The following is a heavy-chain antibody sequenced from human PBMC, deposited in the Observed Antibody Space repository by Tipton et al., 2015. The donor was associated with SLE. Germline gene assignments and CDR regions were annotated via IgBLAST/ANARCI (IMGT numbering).Heavy chain of an antibody. D-gene: IGHD3-10*01. V-gene: IGHV4-4*07. CDR2: IYTNEIN. CDR1: GGSISTYY. J-gene: IGHJ6*03. Sequence: TLSLTCTVSGGSISTYYWNWIRQPAGKGLEWIGRIYTNEINNYNPSLQSRVTISVDTAKNRFSLRLTSVTAADTALYYCATFASYGLSLVGYMDVWGKGTTVTVSS. CDR3: ATFASYGLSLVGYMDV.